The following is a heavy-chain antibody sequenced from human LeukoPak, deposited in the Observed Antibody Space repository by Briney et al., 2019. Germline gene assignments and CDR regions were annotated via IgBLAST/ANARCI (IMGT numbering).Heavy chain of an antibody. CDR2: FNPTGGGS. CDR1: GYTFTDYY. J-gene: IGHJ4*02. V-gene: IGHV1-2*02. D-gene: IGHD3-22*01. CDR3: AKVAFDSSGYQYYSDS. Sequence: GASVKVSCKASGYTFTDYYMHWVRQVPGQGLEWVGWFNPTGGGSHLAQKFQGRVALTMDASINTAYLDVIRLRSDDTVFYYCAKVAFDSSGYQYYSDSWGQGSLVTVSS.